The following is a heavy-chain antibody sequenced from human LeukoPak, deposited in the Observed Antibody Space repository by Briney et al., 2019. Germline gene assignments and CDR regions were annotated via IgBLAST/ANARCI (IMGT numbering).Heavy chain of an antibody. D-gene: IGHD2-2*01. CDR3: ARGYCSSTSCPPPDL. J-gene: IGHJ2*01. CDR1: GGSISSSSYY. V-gene: IGHV4-39*07. CDR2: IYYSGST. Sequence: SETLSLTCTVSGGSISSSSYYWGWIRQPPGKGLEWIGSIYYSGSTYYNPSLKSRVTISVDTSKNQFSLKLSSVTAADTAVYYCARGYCSSTSCPPPDLWGRGTLVTVSS.